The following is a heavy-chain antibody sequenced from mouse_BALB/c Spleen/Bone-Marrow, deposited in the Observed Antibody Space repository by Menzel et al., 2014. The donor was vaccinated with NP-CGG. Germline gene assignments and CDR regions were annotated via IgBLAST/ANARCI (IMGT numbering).Heavy chain of an antibody. J-gene: IGHJ2*01. D-gene: IGHD1-2*01. V-gene: IGHV1-7*01. Sequence: LVESGAELAKPGASVKMSCKASGYTFXSYWMHWVKQRPGQGLEWIGYINPSTGYTEYNQKFKDKATLTADKSSSTAYMQLSSLTSEDSAVYYCARSPHYYDLDYWGQGTTLTVSS. CDR1: GYTFXSYW. CDR2: INPSTGYT. CDR3: ARSPHYYDLDY.